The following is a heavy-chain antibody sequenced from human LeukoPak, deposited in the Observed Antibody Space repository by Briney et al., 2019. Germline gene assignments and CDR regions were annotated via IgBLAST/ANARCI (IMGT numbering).Heavy chain of an antibody. V-gene: IGHV3-48*01. CDR3: ASKSGSSGYPFDY. Sequence: HSGGSLRRSCAASGFAFSSYSMNWVRQAPGKGLEWVSYITSSSSAIYYADSVKGRFTISRDNAKNSLYLQMNSLRAEDTAVYYCASKSGSSGYPFDYWGQGTVVTVSS. D-gene: IGHD3-22*01. J-gene: IGHJ4*02. CDR2: ITSSSSAI. CDR1: GFAFSSYS.